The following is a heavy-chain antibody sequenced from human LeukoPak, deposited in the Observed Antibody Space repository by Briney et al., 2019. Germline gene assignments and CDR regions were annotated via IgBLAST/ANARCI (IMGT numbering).Heavy chain of an antibody. CDR3: AKDLSRGYYDSSGYYSPLHY. D-gene: IGHD3-22*01. V-gene: IGHV3-30*02. CDR2: IRYDGSNK. CDR1: GFTFSSYG. Sequence: GGSLSLSCGASGFTFSSYGLHWVRQAPGKGLEWVAFIRYDGSNKYYADSVKGRFTISRDNSKITLYLQMNSLRAEDTAEYYCAKDLSRGYYDSSGYYSPLHYRGQGTLVTVSS. J-gene: IGHJ4*02.